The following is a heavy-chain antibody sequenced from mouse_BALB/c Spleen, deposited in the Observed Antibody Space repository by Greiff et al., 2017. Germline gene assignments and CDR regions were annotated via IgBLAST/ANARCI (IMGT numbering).Heavy chain of an antibody. CDR2: IDPANGNT. V-gene: IGHV14-3*02. CDR3: ADHYGSSWGYFDV. D-gene: IGHD1-1*01. CDR1: GFNIKDTY. Sequence: VQLQQSGAELVKPGASVKLSCSASGFNIKDTYMHWVKQRPEQGLEWIGRIDPANGNTKYDPKFQGKATITADTSSNTAYLQLSSLTSEDTAVYYCADHYGSSWGYFDVWGAGTTVTVSS. J-gene: IGHJ1*01.